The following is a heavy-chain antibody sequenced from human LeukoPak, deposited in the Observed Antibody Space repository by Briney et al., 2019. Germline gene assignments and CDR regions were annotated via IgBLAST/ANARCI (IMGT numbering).Heavy chain of an antibody. CDR1: GFTFSSYA. Sequence: GGSLRLSCAASGFTFSSYAMSWVRQAPGKGLEWVSAISGSGGSTYYADSVKGRFTISRDNSKNTLYLQMNSLRAEDTAVYYCEKPYGGLVVYFDYWGQGTLVTVSS. V-gene: IGHV3-23*01. CDR3: EKPYGGLVVYFDY. CDR2: ISGSGGST. J-gene: IGHJ4*02. D-gene: IGHD3-16*01.